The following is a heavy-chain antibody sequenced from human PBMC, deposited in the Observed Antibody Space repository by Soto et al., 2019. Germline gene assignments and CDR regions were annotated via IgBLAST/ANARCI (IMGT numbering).Heavy chain of an antibody. J-gene: IGHJ5*02. D-gene: IGHD3-16*01. CDR1: GYSFINYW. CDR3: ARHGGRGLTTDATYFDP. Sequence: GESLKISCQTSGYSFINYWIGWVRQMPGKGLEWMGIIYPDDSHIRYSPSFQGQVTISADKSINTAYLQWSSLQASDTAMFYCARHGGRGLTTDATYFDPWGQGTLVTVSS. V-gene: IGHV5-51*01. CDR2: IYPDDSHI.